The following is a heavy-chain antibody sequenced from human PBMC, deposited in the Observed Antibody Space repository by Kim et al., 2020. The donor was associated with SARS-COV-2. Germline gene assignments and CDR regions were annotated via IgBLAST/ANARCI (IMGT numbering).Heavy chain of an antibody. Sequence: ASVKVSCKTSGYTFISYAIHWVRQAPGQRLEWTGWINADIGNTKYSQKFQGRVTITRDTSASTAYMELSRLRSEDTAVYYCARDFPLYFGSTDDAFDIWG. D-gene: IGHD3-10*01. CDR1: GYTFISYA. V-gene: IGHV1-3*01. J-gene: IGHJ3*02. CDR2: INADIGNT. CDR3: ARDFPLYFGSTDDAFDI.